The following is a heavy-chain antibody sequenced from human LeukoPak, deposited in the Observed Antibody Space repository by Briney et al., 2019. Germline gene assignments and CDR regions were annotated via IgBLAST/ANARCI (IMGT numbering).Heavy chain of an antibody. V-gene: IGHV3-66*01. CDR1: GFTVGSNY. J-gene: IGHJ6*02. D-gene: IGHD2-2*01. CDR2: IYSGGNS. Sequence: GGSLRLSCAASGFTVGSNYMSWVRQAPGKGLEWVSIIYSGGNSYYADSVKGRFTISRDNSKNTLYLQMNSLRAEDTAVYYCARDLSDIVVVPAAIPYYYGMDVWGQGTTVTVSS. CDR3: ARDLSDIVVVPAAIPYYYGMDV.